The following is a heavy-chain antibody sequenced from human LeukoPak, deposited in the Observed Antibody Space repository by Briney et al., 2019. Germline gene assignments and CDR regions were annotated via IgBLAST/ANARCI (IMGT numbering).Heavy chain of an antibody. CDR2: IYYSGST. Sequence: LETLSLTCTVSGGSISSYYWSWIRQPPGKGLEWIGYIYYSGSTNYNPSLKSRVTISVDTSKNQFSLKLSSVTAADTAVYYCARNVLGYSSGWYPADAFDIWGQGTMVTVSS. D-gene: IGHD6-19*01. V-gene: IGHV4-59*01. CDR3: ARNVLGYSSGWYPADAFDI. J-gene: IGHJ3*02. CDR1: GGSISSYY.